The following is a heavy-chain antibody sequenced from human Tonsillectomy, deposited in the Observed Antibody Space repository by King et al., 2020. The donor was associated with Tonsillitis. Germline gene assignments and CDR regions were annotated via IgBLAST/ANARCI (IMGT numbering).Heavy chain of an antibody. V-gene: IGHV1-69*12. CDR3: AAGPAMAVVGLGVSYYCHY. CDR2: INPMFDTA. Sequence: QLVQSGAEVKKPGSSVKVSCKASGGIFSNYAISWVRQAPGEGLEWMGGINPMFDTANYAQKFQGRVKITADESTNSAYLELSSLQSEDTAVYFCAAGPAMAVVGLGVSYYCHYWGQRTLVTVSS. CDR1: GGIFSNYA. J-gene: IGHJ4*02. D-gene: IGHD2-8*01.